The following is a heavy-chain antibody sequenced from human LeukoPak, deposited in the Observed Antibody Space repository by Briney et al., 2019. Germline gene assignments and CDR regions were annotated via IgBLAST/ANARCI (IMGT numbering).Heavy chain of an antibody. V-gene: IGHV3-48*01. D-gene: IGHD2-15*01. CDR1: GFTFSNYL. CDR2: ISSTGGTI. J-gene: IGHJ3*02. Sequence: GGSLRLSCVGSGFTFSNYLMDWVRQAPGKGLEWVSFISSTGGTIYYADAVKGRFTVSRDNAKNSLLLQMNSLRAEDTALYYCARGYSRAAFDIWGQGTMVTVSS. CDR3: ARGYSRAAFDI.